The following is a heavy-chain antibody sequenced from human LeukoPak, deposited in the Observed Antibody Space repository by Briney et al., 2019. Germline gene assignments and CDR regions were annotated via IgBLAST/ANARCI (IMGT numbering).Heavy chain of an antibody. CDR3: ARGQGGNYYLNYFDY. V-gene: IGHV4-59*01. CDR2: FYYSGST. J-gene: IGHJ4*02. D-gene: IGHD1-26*01. Sequence: SETLSLTCTVTGGSFSTYYWSCIRQPPGKGLEWIGHFYYSGSTNYNPSLKSRVTISVDTSRNQFSLELTSVTAADTAVYYCARGQGGNYYLNYFDYWGQGALVTVSS. CDR1: GGSFSTYY.